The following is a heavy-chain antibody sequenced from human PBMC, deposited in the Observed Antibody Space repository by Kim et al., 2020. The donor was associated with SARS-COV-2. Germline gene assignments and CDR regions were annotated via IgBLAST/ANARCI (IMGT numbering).Heavy chain of an antibody. Sequence: GGSLRLSCAASGFTVSSNYMSWVRQAPGKGLEWVSVIYSGGSTYYADSVKGRFTIFRDHSKNTLYLQMNSLRAEDTAVYYCVREGVDIVATKYYYYGMDVWGQGTLVTVSS. CDR2: IYSGGST. V-gene: IGHV3-53*01. CDR1: GFTVSSNY. CDR3: VREGVDIVATKYYYYGMDV. D-gene: IGHD5-12*01. J-gene: IGHJ6*02.